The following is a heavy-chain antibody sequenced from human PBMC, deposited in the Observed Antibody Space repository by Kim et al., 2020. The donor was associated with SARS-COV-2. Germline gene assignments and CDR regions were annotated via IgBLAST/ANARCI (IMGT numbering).Heavy chain of an antibody. CDR3: TTGAILTGYYPDDY. J-gene: IGHJ4*02. CDR2: IKSKTDGGTT. V-gene: IGHV3-15*01. Sequence: GGSLRLSCAASGFTFSNAWMSWVRQAPGKGLEWVGRIKSKTDGGTTDYAAPVKGRFTISRDDSKNTLYLQMNSLKTEDTAVYYCTTGAILTGYYPDDYWGQGTLVPVSS. D-gene: IGHD3-9*01. CDR1: GFTFSNAW.